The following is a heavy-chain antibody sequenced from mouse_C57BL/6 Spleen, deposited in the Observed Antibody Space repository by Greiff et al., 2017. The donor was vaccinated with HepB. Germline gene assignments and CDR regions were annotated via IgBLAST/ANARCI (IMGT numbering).Heavy chain of an antibody. Sequence: VQLQQPGAELVKPGASVKLSCKASGYTFTSYWMQWVKQRPGQGLEWIGEIDPSDSYTNYNQKFKGKATLTVDTSSSTAYMQLSSLTSEDSAVYYCARELRGGYWGQGTTLTVSS. CDR3: ARELRGGY. V-gene: IGHV1-50*01. CDR1: GYTFTSYW. J-gene: IGHJ2*01. CDR2: IDPSDSYT. D-gene: IGHD3-2*02.